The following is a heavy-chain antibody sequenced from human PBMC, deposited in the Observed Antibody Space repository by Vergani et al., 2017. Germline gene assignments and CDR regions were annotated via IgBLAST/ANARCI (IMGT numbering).Heavy chain of an antibody. CDR2: IYHSGST. V-gene: IGHV4-38-2*02. CDR3: ARDLAVDY. J-gene: IGHJ4*02. CDR1: GGSISSYY. Sequence: QVQLQESGPGLVKPSETLSLTCTVSGGSISSYYWGWIRQPPGKGLEWIGSIYHSGSTYYNPSLKSRVTISVDTSKNQFSLKLSSVTAADTAVYYCARDLAVDYWGQGTLVTVSS.